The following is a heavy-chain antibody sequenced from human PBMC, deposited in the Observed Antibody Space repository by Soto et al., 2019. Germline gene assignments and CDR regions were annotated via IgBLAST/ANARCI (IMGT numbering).Heavy chain of an antibody. CDR1: GGSISSSSYY. Sequence: PSXTLSLTCTVSGGSISSSSYYWCWIRQPPGKGLEWIGSIYYSGSTYYNPSLKSRVTISVGTSKNQFSLKLSSVTAADTAVYYCARLVWLRWYEDYWGQGTLVTVSS. V-gene: IGHV4-39*01. D-gene: IGHD6-13*01. CDR3: ARLVWLRWYEDY. CDR2: IYYSGST. J-gene: IGHJ4*02.